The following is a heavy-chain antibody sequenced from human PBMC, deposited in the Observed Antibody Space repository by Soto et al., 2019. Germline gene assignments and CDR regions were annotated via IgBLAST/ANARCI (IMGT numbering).Heavy chain of an antibody. CDR1: GGSFSGYY. CDR3: ARGVGGAGSYHWNSRAWFDP. D-gene: IGHD1-7*01. V-gene: IGHV4-34*01. CDR2: INHSGST. J-gene: IGHJ5*02. Sequence: SEILSLTCAVYGGSFSGYYWSWIRQPPGKGLEWIGEINHSGSTNYNPSLKSRVTISVDTSKNQFSLKLSSVTAADTAVYYCARGVGGAGSYHWNSRAWFDPWGQGTLVNVSS.